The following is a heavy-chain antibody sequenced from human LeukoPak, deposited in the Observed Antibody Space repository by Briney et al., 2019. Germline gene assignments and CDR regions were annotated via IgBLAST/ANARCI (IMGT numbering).Heavy chain of an antibody. Sequence: RASVKVSCKASGYTFTGYYMHWVRQAPGQGLEWMGWINPNSGGTNYAQKFQGRVTMTRDTSISTAYMELSRLRSDDTAVYYCARDEGIAAAGADWGQGTLVTVSS. CDR3: ARDEGIAAAGAD. V-gene: IGHV1-2*02. J-gene: IGHJ4*02. CDR1: GYTFTGYY. D-gene: IGHD6-13*01. CDR2: INPNSGGT.